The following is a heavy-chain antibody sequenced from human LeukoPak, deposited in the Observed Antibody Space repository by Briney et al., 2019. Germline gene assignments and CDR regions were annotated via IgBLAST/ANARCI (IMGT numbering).Heavy chain of an antibody. J-gene: IGHJ3*01. D-gene: IGHD3-3*01. CDR2: IKSKTDGGTI. V-gene: IGHV3-15*01. CDR3: STDFWSGYYTFFDV. Sequence: GGSLRLSCAASGFTFSNVWMSWVRQAPGKGLEWVGRIKSKTDGGTIDYAAPVKGRFSSSRDDSKNTLYLQMKSLKTEDTAVYYCSTDFWSGYYTFFDVWGQGTMVTVSS. CDR1: GFTFSNVW.